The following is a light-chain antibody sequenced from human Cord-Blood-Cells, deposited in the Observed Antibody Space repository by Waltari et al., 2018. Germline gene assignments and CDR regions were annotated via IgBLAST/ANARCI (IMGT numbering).Light chain of an antibody. CDR2: EVS. V-gene: IGLV2-14*01. Sequence: QSALTQPASVSGPPGQPTSISSTGTSGDVGGYNYVSWYQQPPGKAPKLMIYEVSNRPSGVSNRFSGSKSGNTASLTISGLQAEDEADYYCSSYTSSSTVVFGGGTKLTVL. CDR1: SGDVGGYNY. CDR3: SSYTSSSTVV. J-gene: IGLJ2*01.